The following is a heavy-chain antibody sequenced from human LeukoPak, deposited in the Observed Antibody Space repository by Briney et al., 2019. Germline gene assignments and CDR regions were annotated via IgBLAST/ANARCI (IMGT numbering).Heavy chain of an antibody. D-gene: IGHD3-3*01. J-gene: IGHJ4*02. Sequence: SETLSLTCTVSGGSISSYYWSWIRQPPGKGLEWIGYIYYSGSTNYNPSLKSRVTISVDTSKNQFSLKLSSVTAADTAVYYYARGVRFLEGPGEYYLDYWGRGTLVTVSS. V-gene: IGHV4-59*01. CDR3: ARGVRFLEGPGEYYLDY. CDR1: GGSISSYY. CDR2: IYYSGST.